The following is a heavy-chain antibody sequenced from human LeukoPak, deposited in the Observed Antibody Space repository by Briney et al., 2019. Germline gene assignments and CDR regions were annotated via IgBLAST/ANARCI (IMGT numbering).Heavy chain of an antibody. CDR1: GGSFSGYY. D-gene: IGHD6-19*01. J-gene: IGHJ4*02. CDR2: INHSGST. Sequence: SETLSLTCAVYGGSFSGYYWSWNRQPPGKGLEWIGEINHSGSTNYNPSLKSRVTISVDTSKNQFSLKLSSVTAADTAVYYCARWDSSGWYPFDYWGQGTLVTVSS. V-gene: IGHV4-34*01. CDR3: ARWDSSGWYPFDY.